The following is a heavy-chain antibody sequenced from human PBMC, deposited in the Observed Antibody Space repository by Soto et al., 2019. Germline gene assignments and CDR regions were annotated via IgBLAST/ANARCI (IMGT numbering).Heavy chain of an antibody. CDR1: GLTVRDSA. J-gene: IGHJ4*02. Sequence: GGSLRLSCAASGLTVRDSAMHWVRQVTGGGLEWVSGIYASGAVGYVDSVKGRFTMSRDVAKNTLYLQMRSLRAEDTAVYYCARLYCSGGSCYHLDYWGQGT. D-gene: IGHD2-15*01. CDR3: ARLYCSGGSCYHLDY. CDR2: IYASGAV. V-gene: IGHV3-9*01.